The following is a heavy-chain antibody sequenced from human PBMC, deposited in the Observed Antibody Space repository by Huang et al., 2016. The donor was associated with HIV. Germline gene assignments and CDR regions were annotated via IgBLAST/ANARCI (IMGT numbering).Heavy chain of an antibody. CDR1: GGSISSSSYY. CDR3: ASYLTPIVVVRGGFDY. D-gene: IGHD3-22*01. CDR2: IYYSGST. J-gene: IGHJ4*02. V-gene: IGHV4-39*01. Sequence: QLQLQESGPGLVKPSETLSLTCTVSGGSISSSSYYWGWIRQPPGKGLGWIGSIYYSGSTYYHPSLKGRVTISVDTSKNQFSLKLSSVTAADTAVYYCASYLTPIVVVRGGFDYWGQGTLVTVSS.